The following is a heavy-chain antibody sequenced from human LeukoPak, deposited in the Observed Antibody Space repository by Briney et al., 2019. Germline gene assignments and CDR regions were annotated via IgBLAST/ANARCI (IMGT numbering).Heavy chain of an antibody. D-gene: IGHD4-17*01. Sequence: GESLKISCKASGYSFTTYWIGWVRQAPGKGLEWVANIKPDGSDKYYVDSVKGRFTISRDNAKNSLYLQMNSLRAEDTAVYYCAKLPYGDYNHHWGQGTLVTVSS. CDR1: GYSFTTYW. V-gene: IGHV3-7*05. CDR3: AKLPYGDYNHH. CDR2: IKPDGSDK. J-gene: IGHJ5*02.